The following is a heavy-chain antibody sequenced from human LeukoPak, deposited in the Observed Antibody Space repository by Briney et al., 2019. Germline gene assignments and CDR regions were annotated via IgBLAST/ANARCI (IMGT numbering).Heavy chain of an antibody. J-gene: IGHJ5*02. CDR3: ARARLDYYGSGSYWFDP. Sequence: GGTLRLSCAASGFTFSSYGMSWVRQAPGKGLEWVSAISGSGGSTYYADSVKGRFTISRDNSKNTLYLQMNSLRAEDTAVYYCARARLDYYGSGSYWFDPWGQGTLVTVSS. D-gene: IGHD3-10*01. CDR2: ISGSGGST. V-gene: IGHV3-23*01. CDR1: GFTFSSYG.